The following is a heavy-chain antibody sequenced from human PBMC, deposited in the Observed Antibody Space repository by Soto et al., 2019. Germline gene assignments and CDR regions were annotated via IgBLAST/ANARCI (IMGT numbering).Heavy chain of an antibody. CDR3: ARDRWGEDGSGSHSLDY. J-gene: IGHJ4*02. D-gene: IGHD3-10*01. CDR2: IYYSGST. V-gene: IGHV4-59*01. CDR1: GGSISSYY. Sequence: QVQLQESGPGLVKPSETLSLTCTVSGGSISSYYWSWIRQPPGKGLEWIGYIYYSGSTNYNPSLKSRVTISVDTSKNQFSLKLSSVTAADTAVYYCARDRWGEDGSGSHSLDYWGQGTLVTVSS.